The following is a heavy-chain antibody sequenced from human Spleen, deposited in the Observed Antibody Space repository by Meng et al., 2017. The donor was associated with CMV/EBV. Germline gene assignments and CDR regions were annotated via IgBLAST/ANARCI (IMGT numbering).Heavy chain of an antibody. Sequence: GESLKISCAASGFTFSSYEMNWVRQAPGKGLEWVSYISSSGSTIYYADSVKGRFTISRDNAKNSLYLQMNSLRAEDTAVYSCARGFERIYYDFWSGYAGDALDIWGQGTMVTVSS. CDR2: ISSSGSTI. D-gene: IGHD3-3*01. CDR1: GFTFSSYE. J-gene: IGHJ3*02. V-gene: IGHV3-48*03. CDR3: ARGFERIYYDFWSGYAGDALDI.